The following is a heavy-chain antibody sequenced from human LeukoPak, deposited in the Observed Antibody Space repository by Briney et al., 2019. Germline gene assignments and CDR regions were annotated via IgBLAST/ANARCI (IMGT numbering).Heavy chain of an antibody. CDR1: GGSISSYY. CDR2: IYYSGST. Sequence: PSETLSLTCTVSGGSISSYYWSWIRQPPGKGLEWIGYIYYSGSTNYNPSLKSRVTISVDTSKNQFSLKLSSVTAADTAVYYCARGNWELLDYWGQGTLVTVSS. D-gene: IGHD1-26*01. CDR3: ARGNWELLDY. J-gene: IGHJ4*02. V-gene: IGHV4-59*01.